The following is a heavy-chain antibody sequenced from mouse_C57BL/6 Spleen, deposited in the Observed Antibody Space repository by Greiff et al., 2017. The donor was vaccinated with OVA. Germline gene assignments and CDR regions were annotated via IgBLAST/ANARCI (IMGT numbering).Heavy chain of an antibody. Sequence: VQGVESGPGLVQPSQSLSITCTVSGFSLTSYGVHWVRQSPGKGLEWLGVIWSGGSTDYNAAFISRLSISKDNSKSQVFFKMNSLQADDTAIYYCARLYYGYDYAMDYWGQGTSVTVSS. D-gene: IGHD2-2*01. V-gene: IGHV2-2*01. J-gene: IGHJ4*01. CDR1: GFSLTSYG. CDR2: IWSGGST. CDR3: ARLYYGYDYAMDY.